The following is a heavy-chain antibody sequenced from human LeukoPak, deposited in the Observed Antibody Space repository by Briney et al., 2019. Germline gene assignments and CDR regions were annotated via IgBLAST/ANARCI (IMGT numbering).Heavy chain of an antibody. CDR2: ISAYNGNT. CDR3: ARTDIVVVVAATSTFDY. V-gene: IGHV1-18*01. J-gene: IGHJ4*02. D-gene: IGHD2-15*01. CDR1: GYTFTSYG. Sequence: ASVKVSCKASGYTFTSYGISWVRQAPGQGLEWMGWISAYNGNTNYAQKLQGRVTMTTDTSTSTAYMELRSLRSDDTAVYYCARTDIVVVVAATSTFDYWGQGTLVTVSS.